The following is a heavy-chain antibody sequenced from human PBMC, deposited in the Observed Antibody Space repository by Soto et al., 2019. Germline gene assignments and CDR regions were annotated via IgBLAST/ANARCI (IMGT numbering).Heavy chain of an antibody. D-gene: IGHD2-2*01. CDR3: ASRYCSSTNCYAFDI. J-gene: IGHJ3*02. Sequence: GGSLRLSCAASGFTFSDFSMNWVRRAPGKGLEWVSSISSSGTYTYYADSVKGRFTISRDNAKNSLYLQMNSLSAEDSAVYYCASRYCSSTNCYAFDIWGQGTMVTVSS. V-gene: IGHV3-21*01. CDR2: ISSSGTYT. CDR1: GFTFSDFS.